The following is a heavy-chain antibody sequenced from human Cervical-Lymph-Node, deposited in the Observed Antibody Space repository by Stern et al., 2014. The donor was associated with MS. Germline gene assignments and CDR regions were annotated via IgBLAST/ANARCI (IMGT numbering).Heavy chain of an antibody. CDR2: VYYVRST. CDR3: TRARGITMVRGVISPPYGMDV. J-gene: IGHJ6*02. V-gene: IGHV4-59*01. CDR1: GDFNTTSH. D-gene: IGHD3-10*01. Sequence: QVHLQESGPGLVKPSATLSLTCTVSGDFNTTSHWSWIRQPPGKGLEWICYVYYVRSTDYNPSLKSRVTISLDASKNQISLRLTSVTEADTAVYYCTRARGITMVRGVISPPYGMDVWGQGTTVTVSS.